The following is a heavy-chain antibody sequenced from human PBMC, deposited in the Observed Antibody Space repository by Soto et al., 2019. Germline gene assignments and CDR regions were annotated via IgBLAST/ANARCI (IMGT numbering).Heavy chain of an antibody. D-gene: IGHD6-19*01. Sequence: QVQLVESGGGVVQPGRSLRLSCAASGFTFSSYGMHWVRQAPGKGLEWVAVIWYDGSNKYYADSVKGRFTISRDNSKNTLYLQMNSLRDEDTAVYYCARDHEPSSGWTHYFDYWGQGTLVTVSS. J-gene: IGHJ4*02. CDR1: GFTFSSYG. V-gene: IGHV3-33*01. CDR3: ARDHEPSSGWTHYFDY. CDR2: IWYDGSNK.